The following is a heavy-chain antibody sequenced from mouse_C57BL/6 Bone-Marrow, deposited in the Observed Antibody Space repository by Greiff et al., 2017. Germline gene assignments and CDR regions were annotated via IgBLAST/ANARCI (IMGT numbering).Heavy chain of an antibody. CDR2: INPNNGGT. V-gene: IGHV1-22*01. CDR1: GYTFTDYN. J-gene: IGHJ4*01. D-gene: IGHD1-1*01. Sequence: VQLKESGPELVKPGASVKMSCKASGYTFTDYNMHWVKQSHGKSLEWIGYINPNNGGTSYNQKFKGKATLTVNKSSSTAYMELRSLTSEDSAVYYCARKPSYYYGSSGAMDYWGKGTSVTVSS. CDR3: ARKPSYYYGSSGAMDY.